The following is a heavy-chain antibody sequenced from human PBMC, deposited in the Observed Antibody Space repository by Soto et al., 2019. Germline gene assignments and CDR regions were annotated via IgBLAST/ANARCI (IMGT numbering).Heavy chain of an antibody. CDR2: ISGSGGST. CDR1: RFSFGSYS. Sequence: GGSLRVSCAPARFSFGSYSMSWVRQAPGKGLEWVSAISGSGGSTYYADSVKGRFTISRDNSKNTLYLQMNSLRAEDTAVYYCAKKVAAAGTGKWFDYWGQGP. CDR3: AKKVAAAGTGKWFDY. V-gene: IGHV3-23*01. D-gene: IGHD6-13*01. J-gene: IGHJ4*02.